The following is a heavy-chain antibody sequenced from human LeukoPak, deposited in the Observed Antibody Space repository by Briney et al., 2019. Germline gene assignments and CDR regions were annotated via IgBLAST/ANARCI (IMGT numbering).Heavy chain of an antibody. CDR1: GGSLSGYY. D-gene: IGHD6-6*01. CDR2: INHSGGT. CDR3: ARGRGGGQHVCR. V-gene: IGHV4-34*01. J-gene: IGHJ4*02. Sequence: PSQTLSLTCAVSGGSLSGYYWPWIRQPPGKGLEWVGEINHSGGTTYNPSLKSRVTISVDTSKTQFSLKLSSATAADTAVYYCARGRGGGQHVCRWGQGTLVTVSS.